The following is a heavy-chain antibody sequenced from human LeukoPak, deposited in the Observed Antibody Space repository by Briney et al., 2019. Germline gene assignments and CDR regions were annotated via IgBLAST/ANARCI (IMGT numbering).Heavy chain of an antibody. CDR1: GGTFSSYT. D-gene: IGHD6-6*01. Sequence: SVKVSCKASGGTFSSYTISWVRQAPGQGLEWMGRIIPILGIANYAQKFQGRVTITADKSTSTAYMELSSLRSEDTAVYYCAREEAARAYNWFDPWAREPWSPSPQ. V-gene: IGHV1-69*04. CDR2: IIPILGIA. J-gene: IGHJ5*02. CDR3: AREEAARAYNWFDP.